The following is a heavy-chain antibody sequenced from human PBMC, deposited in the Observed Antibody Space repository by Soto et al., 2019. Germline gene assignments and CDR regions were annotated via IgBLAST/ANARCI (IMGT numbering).Heavy chain of an antibody. CDR2: LSNSGGTT. Sequence: VQLLESGGGLVQPGGSLGLSCAGSGFTFANYAMSWVRQAPGKGLEWVSVLSNSGGTTYYADSVKGRFTISRDNFKNTLSLQLDRLRAEDTAIYYWARFEGGASGTYGLDVWGQGTTVTVSS. V-gene: IGHV3-23*01. D-gene: IGHD3-10*01. CDR1: GFTFANYA. J-gene: IGHJ6*02. CDR3: ARFEGGASGTYGLDV.